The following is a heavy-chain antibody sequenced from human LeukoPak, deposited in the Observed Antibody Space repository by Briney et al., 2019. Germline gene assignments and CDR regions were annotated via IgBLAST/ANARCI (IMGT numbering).Heavy chain of an antibody. CDR2: IIPIFGTA. J-gene: IGHJ6*03. CDR3: ARDSIERRVWSDYYYYMDV. Sequence: SVKVSCKASGGTFSRNTFSWVRQAPGQGLEWMGGIIPIFGTANYAQKFQGRVTITTDESASTAYMELSSLRSEDTAVYYCARDSIERRVWSDYYYYMDVWGRGTTVTVSS. D-gene: IGHD1-26*01. CDR1: GGTFSRNT. V-gene: IGHV1-69*05.